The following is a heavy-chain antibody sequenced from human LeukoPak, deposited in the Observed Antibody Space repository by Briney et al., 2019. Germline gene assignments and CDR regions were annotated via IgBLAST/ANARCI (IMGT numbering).Heavy chain of an antibody. V-gene: IGHV1-18*01. Sequence: GASVKVSCKASGYTLTTFGLTWVRQAPGQGLEWMGWISAYNGNTNYAQKLQGRVTMTTDTSTSTAYMELRSLRSDDTAVYYCARDVDITIFGVVIPLLDYWGQGTLVTVSS. CDR2: ISAYNGNT. D-gene: IGHD3-3*01. CDR1: GYTLTTFG. CDR3: ARDVDITIFGVVIPLLDY. J-gene: IGHJ4*02.